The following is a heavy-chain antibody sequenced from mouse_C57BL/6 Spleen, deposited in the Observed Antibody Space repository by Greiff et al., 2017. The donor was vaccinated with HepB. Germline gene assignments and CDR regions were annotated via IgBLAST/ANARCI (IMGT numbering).Heavy chain of an antibody. J-gene: IGHJ3*01. CDR2: INPSSGYT. V-gene: IGHV1-7*01. CDR1: GYTFTSYW. D-gene: IGHD1-1*01. Sequence: QVQLKQSGAELAKPGASVKLSCKASGYTFTSYWMHWVKQRPGQGLEWIGYINPSSGYTKYNQKFKDKATLTADKSSSTAYMQLSSLTYEDSAVYYCARSGTTVVATRGPSWFAYWGQGTLVTVSA. CDR3: ARSGTTVVATRGPSWFAY.